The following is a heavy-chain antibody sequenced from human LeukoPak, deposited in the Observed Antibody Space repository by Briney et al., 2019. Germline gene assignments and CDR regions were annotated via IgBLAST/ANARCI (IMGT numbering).Heavy chain of an antibody. Sequence: SETLSLTCTVSGGSISSYYWAWVRQPPGEGLEWIGCINYRGITYYNPSLESRVTITVDTSKNQFSLKLNSVTAADTAVYYCARPSPYGTTWAGAFDIWGQGTMVTVSS. D-gene: IGHD1-14*01. CDR1: GGSISSYY. CDR2: INYRGIT. CDR3: ARPSPYGTTWAGAFDI. J-gene: IGHJ3*02. V-gene: IGHV4-39*01.